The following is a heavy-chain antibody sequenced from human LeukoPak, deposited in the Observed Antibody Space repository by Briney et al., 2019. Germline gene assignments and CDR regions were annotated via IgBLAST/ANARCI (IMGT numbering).Heavy chain of an antibody. CDR2: INHRGST. Sequence: SETLSLTCAVYGGSFSGYYWSWIRQPPGKGLEWLGEINHRGSTNYNPSLESRVTISVDTSKNQFSLKLNSVIAADTAVYYCAREWELLTAGMDVWGQGTTVTVSS. CDR3: AREWELLTAGMDV. CDR1: GGSFSGYY. D-gene: IGHD1-26*01. V-gene: IGHV4-34*01. J-gene: IGHJ6*02.